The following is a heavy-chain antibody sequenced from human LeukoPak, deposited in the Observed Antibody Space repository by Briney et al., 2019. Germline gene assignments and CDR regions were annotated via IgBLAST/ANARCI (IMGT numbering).Heavy chain of an antibody. V-gene: IGHV3-21*01. CDR3: ARDHYYGSGSHSN. J-gene: IGHJ4*02. Sequence: GSLRLSCTASGFPFSTYSVTWVRQAPGKGLEWVSSISSSSSYIYYADSVKGRFTISRDNAKNSLYLQMNSLRAEDTAVYYCARDHYYGSGSHSNWGQGTLVTVSS. D-gene: IGHD3-10*01. CDR1: GFPFSTYS. CDR2: ISSSSSYI.